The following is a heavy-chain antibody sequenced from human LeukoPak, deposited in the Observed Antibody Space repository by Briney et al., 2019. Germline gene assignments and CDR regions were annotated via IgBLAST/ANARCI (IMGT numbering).Heavy chain of an antibody. CDR2: IWYDGSNK. CDR3: ARDLYDSSGTQDGYFDY. J-gene: IGHJ4*02. D-gene: IGHD3-22*01. Sequence: PGRSLRLSCAASGFSFSSDGMHWVRQAPGKGLEWVAVIWYDGSNKYYADSVKGRFTISRDNSKNTLYLQMSSLRAEDTAVYYCARDLYDSSGTQDGYFDYWGQGTLVTVSS. V-gene: IGHV3-33*01. CDR1: GFSFSSDG.